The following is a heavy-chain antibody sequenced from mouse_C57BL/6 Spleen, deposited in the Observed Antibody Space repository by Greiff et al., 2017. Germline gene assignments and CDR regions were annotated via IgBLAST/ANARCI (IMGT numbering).Heavy chain of an antibody. J-gene: IGHJ2*01. CDR3: ARDDGYDLYYYDC. CDR2: IYPGDGDT. D-gene: IGHD2-2*01. V-gene: IGHV1-80*01. Sequence: LVESGAELVKPGASVKISCKASGYAFSSYWMNWVKQRPGKGLEWIGQIYPGDGDTNYNGKFKGKAALTADKSSSTAYMPHSSLTSEDSAVYVCARDDGYDLYYYDCWGKGTTLTVSS. CDR1: GYAFSSYW.